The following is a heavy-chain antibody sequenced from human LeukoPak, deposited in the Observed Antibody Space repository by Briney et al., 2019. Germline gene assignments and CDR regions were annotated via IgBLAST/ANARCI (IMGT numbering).Heavy chain of an antibody. D-gene: IGHD5-18*01. Sequence: PGGSLRLSCAASGFTFSSYAMSWVRQAPGKGLEWVSAISGSGGSTYYADSVKGRFTVSRDNSKNTLYLQMNSLRAEDTAVYYCAKGEDVDTAMDYWGQGTLVTVSS. CDR2: ISGSGGST. CDR3: AKGEDVDTAMDY. CDR1: GFTFSSYA. V-gene: IGHV3-23*01. J-gene: IGHJ4*02.